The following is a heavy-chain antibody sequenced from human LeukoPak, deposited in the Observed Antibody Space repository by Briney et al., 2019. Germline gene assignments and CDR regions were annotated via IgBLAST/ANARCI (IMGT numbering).Heavy chain of an antibody. CDR3: ASERFGTGYCSSTSCYSIDY. CDR1: GFTFSSYA. D-gene: IGHD2-2*01. Sequence: GSLRLSCAASGFTFSSYAMSWVRQAPGKGLEWVSAISGSGGSTYYADSVKGRFTISRDNSKNTLYLQMNSLRAEDTAVYYCASERFGTGYCSSTSCYSIDYWGQGTLVTVSS. J-gene: IGHJ4*02. V-gene: IGHV3-23*01. CDR2: ISGSGGST.